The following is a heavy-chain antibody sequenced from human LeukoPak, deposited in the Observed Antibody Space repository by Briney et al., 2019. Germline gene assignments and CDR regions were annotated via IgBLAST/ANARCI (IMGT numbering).Heavy chain of an antibody. D-gene: IGHD4-23*01. V-gene: IGHV4-34*01. Sequence: PSETLSLTCAVYGGSLSGYYWSWIRQPPGKGLEWIGETNHSGSTNYNPSLKSRVTISVDTSKNQFSLKLSSVTAADTAVYYCARNYGGNSGYWGQGTLVTVSS. CDR1: GGSLSGYY. J-gene: IGHJ4*02. CDR2: TNHSGST. CDR3: ARNYGGNSGY.